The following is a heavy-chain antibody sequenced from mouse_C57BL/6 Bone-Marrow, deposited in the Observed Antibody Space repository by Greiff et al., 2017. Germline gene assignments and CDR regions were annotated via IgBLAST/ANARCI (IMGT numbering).Heavy chain of an antibody. V-gene: IGHV1-4*01. J-gene: IGHJ3*01. CDR3: AREDYSNYVFAY. CDR1: GYTFTSYT. D-gene: IGHD2-5*01. Sequence: QVQLQQSGAELARPGASVKMSCKASGYTFTSYTMHWVKQRPGQGLEWIGYINPSSGYTKYNQKFKDKATLTADKSSSTAYMQLRSLTSEDSAVYYCAREDYSNYVFAYWGQGTLVTVSA. CDR2: INPSSGYT.